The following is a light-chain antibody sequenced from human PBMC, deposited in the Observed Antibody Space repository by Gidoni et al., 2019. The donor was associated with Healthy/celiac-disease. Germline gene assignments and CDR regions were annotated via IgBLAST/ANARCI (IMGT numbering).Light chain of an antibody. CDR2: AAS. Sequence: AIRMTQSPSSFSASTGDRVTITCRASQGISSYLAWYQQKPGKAPKLLIYAASTLQSGVPSRFSGSGSGTDFTLTISCLQSEDFATYYCQQYYSPLLTFXGXTKVEIK. CDR3: QQYYSPLLT. CDR1: QGISSY. J-gene: IGKJ4*01. V-gene: IGKV1-8*01.